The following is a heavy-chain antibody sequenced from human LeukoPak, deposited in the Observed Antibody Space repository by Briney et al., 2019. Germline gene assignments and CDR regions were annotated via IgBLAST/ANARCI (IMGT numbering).Heavy chain of an antibody. CDR1: GYTFTSYA. Sequence: ASVKVSCKASGYTFTSYAMHWVRQAPGQRLEWMGWINAGNGNTKYSQKFQGRVTMTEDTSTDTAYMELSSLRSEDTAVYYCATPESGSYYGYFQHWGQGTLVTVSS. CDR3: ATPESGSYYGYFQH. D-gene: IGHD1-26*01. J-gene: IGHJ1*01. CDR2: INAGNGNT. V-gene: IGHV1-3*01.